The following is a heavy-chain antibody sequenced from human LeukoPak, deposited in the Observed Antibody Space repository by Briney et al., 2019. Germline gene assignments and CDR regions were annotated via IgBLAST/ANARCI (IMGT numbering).Heavy chain of an antibody. CDR3: AKPQPKFVVVPADFDY. V-gene: IGHV3-30*18. J-gene: IGHJ4*02. CDR2: ISYDGSNK. Sequence: PGRSLRLSCAASGFTFSSYGMHWVRQAPGKGLEWVAVISYDGSNKYYADSVKGRFTISRDNSKNTLYLQMNSLRAEDTAVYYCAKPQPKFVVVPADFDYWGQGTLVTVSS. D-gene: IGHD2-2*01. CDR1: GFTFSSYG.